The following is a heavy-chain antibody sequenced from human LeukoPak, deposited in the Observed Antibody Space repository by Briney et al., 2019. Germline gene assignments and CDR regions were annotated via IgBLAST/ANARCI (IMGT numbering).Heavy chain of an antibody. V-gene: IGHV4-31*03. D-gene: IGHD2-15*01. CDR2: IYNSGST. CDR1: GGSVSSGTFH. J-gene: IGHJ5*02. CDR3: ARAASRIGGRFDP. Sequence: SQTLSLTCTVSGGSVSSGTFHWSWIRQHPGKGLEWIGYIYNSGSTYYNPSLKSRVTISVDTSKNQFSLKLTSVTVADTAVYYCARAASRIGGRFDPWGQGTLVTVSS.